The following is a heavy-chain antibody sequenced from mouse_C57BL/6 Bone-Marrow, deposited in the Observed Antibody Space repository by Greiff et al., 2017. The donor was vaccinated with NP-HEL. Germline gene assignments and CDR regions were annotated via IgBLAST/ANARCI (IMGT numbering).Heavy chain of an antibody. CDR2: INPYNGDT. CDR1: GYSFTGYF. D-gene: IGHD2-5*01. J-gene: IGHJ4*01. Sequence: VQLQQSGPELVKPGDSVTISCKASGYSFTGYFMNWVMQSHGKSLEWIGRINPYNGDTFYNQKFKCKATLTVDKSSSTANMELRSLTSEDSAVYYCAREADSNFYAMDDWGQGTSVTVSS. V-gene: IGHV1-20*01. CDR3: AREADSNFYAMDD.